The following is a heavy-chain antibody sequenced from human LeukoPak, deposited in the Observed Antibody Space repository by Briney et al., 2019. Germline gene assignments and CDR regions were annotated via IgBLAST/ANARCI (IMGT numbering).Heavy chain of an antibody. V-gene: IGHV3-48*03. Sequence: PGGSLRLSCAASGFTFSSYEMNWVRQAPGKGLEWVSYISSSGSTIYYADSVKGRFTISRDNAKNSLYLQMNSLRAEDTAVYYCAKVGGSYHFAYWGQGTLVIVSS. CDR1: GFTFSSYE. J-gene: IGHJ4*02. CDR3: AKVGGSYHFAY. D-gene: IGHD1-26*01. CDR2: ISSSGSTI.